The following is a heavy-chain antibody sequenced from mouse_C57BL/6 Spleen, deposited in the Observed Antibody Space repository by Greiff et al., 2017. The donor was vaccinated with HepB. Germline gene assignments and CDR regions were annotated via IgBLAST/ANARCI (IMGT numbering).Heavy chain of an antibody. CDR2: INYDGSST. D-gene: IGHD2-1*01. CDR3: ARGGVYGKGFDY. J-gene: IGHJ2*01. Sequence: DVHLVESEGGLVQPGSSMKLSCTASGFTFSDYYMAWVRQVPEKGLEWVANINYDGSSTYYLDSLKSRFIISRDNAKNILYLQMSSLKSEDTATYYCARGGVYGKGFDYWGQGTTLTVSS. V-gene: IGHV5-16*01. CDR1: GFTFSDYY.